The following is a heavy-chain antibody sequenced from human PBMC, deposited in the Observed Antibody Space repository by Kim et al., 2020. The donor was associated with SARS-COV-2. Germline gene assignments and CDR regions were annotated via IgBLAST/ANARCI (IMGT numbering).Heavy chain of an antibody. D-gene: IGHD6-19*01. CDR2: IYYSGST. Sequence: SETLSLTCTVSGGSFSSSSYYWGWIRQPPGKGLEWIGSIYYSGSTYYNPSLKSRVTISVDTSKNQFSLKLSSVTAADTAVYYCAGYSSGWYGDYWGQGTL. CDR1: GGSFSSSSYY. V-gene: IGHV4-39*01. J-gene: IGHJ4*02. CDR3: AGYSSGWYGDY.